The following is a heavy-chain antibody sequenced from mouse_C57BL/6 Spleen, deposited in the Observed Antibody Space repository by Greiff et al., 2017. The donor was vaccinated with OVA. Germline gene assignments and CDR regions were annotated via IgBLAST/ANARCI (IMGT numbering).Heavy chain of an antibody. D-gene: IGHD3-2*02. J-gene: IGHJ4*01. V-gene: IGHV1-63*01. CDR3: AREDSSGHFSMDY. CDR2: IYPGGGYT. Sequence: QVQLQQSGAELVRPGTSVKMSCKASGYTFTNYWIGWAKQRPGHGLEWIGDIYPGGGYTNYNEKFKGKATLTADKSSSTAYMQFSSLTSEDSAIYYCAREDSSGHFSMDYWGQGTSVTVSS. CDR1: GYTFTNYW.